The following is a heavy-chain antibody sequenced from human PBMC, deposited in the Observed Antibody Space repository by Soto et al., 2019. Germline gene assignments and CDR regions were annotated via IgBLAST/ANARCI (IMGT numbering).Heavy chain of an antibody. CDR3: ARHGMDYYDSSGYYYSPYYFDY. J-gene: IGHJ4*02. D-gene: IGHD3-22*01. Sequence: PSETLSLTCAVYGGSFSGYYWSWIRQPPGKGLEWIGEINHSVTTYYNPSLKSRVTISVDTSKNQFSLKLSSVTAADTAVYYCARHGMDYYDSSGYYYSPYYFDYWGQGTLVTVSS. CDR2: INHSVTT. V-gene: IGHV4-34*01. CDR1: GGSFSGYY.